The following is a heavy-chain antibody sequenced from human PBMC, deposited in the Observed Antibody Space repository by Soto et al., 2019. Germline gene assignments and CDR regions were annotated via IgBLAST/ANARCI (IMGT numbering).Heavy chain of an antibody. CDR2: VSYDGSNK. J-gene: IGHJ6*02. V-gene: IGHV3-30-3*01. CDR1: GFSFKSYA. D-gene: IGHD3-3*01. CDR3: ARDDLKYYDFWSGYHLAPVDYYYYYGMDV. Sequence: GGSLRLSCAASGFSFKSYAIHWVRQAPGKGLEWVAVVSYDGSNKFYADSVKGRFTISRDDSKNTVFLQMNSLRSEDTAVYYCARDDLKYYDFWSGYHLAPVDYYYYYGMDVWGQGTTVTVSS.